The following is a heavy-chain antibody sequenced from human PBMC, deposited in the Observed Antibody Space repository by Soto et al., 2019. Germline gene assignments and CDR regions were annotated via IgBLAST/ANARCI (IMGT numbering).Heavy chain of an antibody. CDR2: IIPILTIT. Sequence: QVQLVQSGAEVKKPGSSVRLSCTASGGTFSSYTLSWVRQAPGQGLEWMGRIIPILTITDYAQKFRGRLTITAGKSSNTAYMELSSLRSEDTAVYYCARRRYCGADCYKYYYFCMDVWGQGTTVTVSS. J-gene: IGHJ6*02. CDR3: ARRRYCGADCYKYYYFCMDV. V-gene: IGHV1-69*02. D-gene: IGHD2-21*02. CDR1: GGTFSSYT.